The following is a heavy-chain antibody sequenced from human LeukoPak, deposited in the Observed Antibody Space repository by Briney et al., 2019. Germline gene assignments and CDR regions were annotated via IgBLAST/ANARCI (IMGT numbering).Heavy chain of an antibody. D-gene: IGHD3-22*01. CDR3: ARARNYYDTSGYYYYYYYMDV. CDR2: IYTSGST. Sequence: PSETLSLTCTVSGGSISSSSYYWSWIRQPAGKGLEWIGRIYTSGSTNYNPSLKSRVTMSVDTSKNQFSLKLSSVTAADTAVYYCARARNYYDTSGYYYYYYYMDVWGKGTTVTISS. CDR1: GGSISSSSYY. J-gene: IGHJ6*03. V-gene: IGHV4-61*02.